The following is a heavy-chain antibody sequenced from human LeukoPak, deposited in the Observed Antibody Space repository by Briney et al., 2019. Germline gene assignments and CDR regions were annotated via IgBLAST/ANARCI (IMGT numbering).Heavy chain of an antibody. V-gene: IGHV3-30*04. CDR3: AMGFVYDAFDI. CDR1: GFTFSSYA. CDR2: ISYDGSNK. D-gene: IGHD2-8*01. Sequence: GRSLRLSCAASGFTFSSYAMHWVRQAPGKGLEWVAVISYDGSNKYYADSVKGRFTISRDNSKNTLYLQMNSPRAEDTAVYYCAMGFVYDAFDIWGQGTMVTVSS. J-gene: IGHJ3*02.